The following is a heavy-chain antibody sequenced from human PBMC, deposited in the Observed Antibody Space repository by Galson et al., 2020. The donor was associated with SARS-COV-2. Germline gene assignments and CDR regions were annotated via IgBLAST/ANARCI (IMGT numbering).Heavy chain of an antibody. V-gene: IGHV4-59*01. J-gene: IGHJ4*02. CDR2: IYYSGST. Sequence: SETLSLTCTVSGGSTSSYYWSWIRQPPGKGLEWIGYIYYSGSTNYNPSLKSRVTISVDTSKNQFSLKLSSVTAADTAVYYWARAAQTYYDFWSGYYNAPHFDYWGQGTLVTVSS. CDR3: ARAAQTYYDFWSGYYNAPHFDY. CDR1: GGSTSSYY. D-gene: IGHD3-3*01.